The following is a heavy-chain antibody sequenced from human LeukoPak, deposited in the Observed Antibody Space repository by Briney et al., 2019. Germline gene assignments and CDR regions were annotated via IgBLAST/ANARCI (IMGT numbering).Heavy chain of an antibody. CDR2: ISGSGGST. CDR3: AKERSSGYCSSTSCKMGRGRLLWFGPFDY. V-gene: IGHV3-23*01. Sequence: GGSLRLSCAASGFTFSSYAMSWVRQAPGKGLEWVSAISGSGGSTYYADSVKGRFTISRDNSKNTLYLQMNSLRAEDTAVYYCAKERSSGYCSSTSCKMGRGRLLWFGPFDYWGQGTLVTVSS. J-gene: IGHJ4*02. D-gene: IGHD2-2*01. CDR1: GFTFSSYA.